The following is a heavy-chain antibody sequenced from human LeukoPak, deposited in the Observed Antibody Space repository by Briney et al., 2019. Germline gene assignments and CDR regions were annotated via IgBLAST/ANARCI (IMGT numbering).Heavy chain of an antibody. J-gene: IGHJ3*02. CDR2: IYTSGST. CDR1: GGSISSGSYY. V-gene: IGHV4-61*02. D-gene: IGHD3-10*01. CDR3: ARESTVLLWFGELGAFDI. Sequence: SQTLSLTCTVSGGSISSGSYYWSWIRQPAGKGLEWIGRIYTSGSTNYNPSLKSRVTISVDTSKNQFSQKLSSVTAADTAVYYCARESTVLLWFGELGAFDIWGQGTTVTVSS.